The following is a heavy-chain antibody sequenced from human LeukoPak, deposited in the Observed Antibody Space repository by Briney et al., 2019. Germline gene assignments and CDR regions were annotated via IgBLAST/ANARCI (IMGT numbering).Heavy chain of an antibody. CDR2: ISSSSSYI. J-gene: IGHJ4*02. D-gene: IGHD2-15*01. CDR3: ARVRYCSGGSCYSPFDY. Sequence: PGGSLRLSCAASGFTFSSCSMNWVRQAPGKGLEWVSSISSSSSYIYYADSVKGRFTISRDNAKNSLYLQMNSLRAEDTAVYYCARVRYCSGGSCYSPFDYWGQGTLVTVSS. CDR1: GFTFSSCS. V-gene: IGHV3-21*01.